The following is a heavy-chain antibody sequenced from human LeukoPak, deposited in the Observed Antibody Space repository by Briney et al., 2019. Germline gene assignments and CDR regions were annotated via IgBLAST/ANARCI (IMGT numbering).Heavy chain of an antibody. Sequence: SETLSLTCTVSGGSISSYYWSWIRQPPGKGLEWIGYIYYSGSTNYNASLTNRVTISVDTSKNQFSLKLSSVTAADTAVYYCASRAATYYYDSSGPGWGQGTLVTVSS. D-gene: IGHD3-22*01. CDR2: IYYSGST. CDR1: GGSISSYY. J-gene: IGHJ1*01. V-gene: IGHV4-59*01. CDR3: ASRAATYYYDSSGPG.